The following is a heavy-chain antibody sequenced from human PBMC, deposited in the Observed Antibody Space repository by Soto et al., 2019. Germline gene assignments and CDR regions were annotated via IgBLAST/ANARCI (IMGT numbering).Heavy chain of an antibody. J-gene: IGHJ6*02. V-gene: IGHV3-23*01. Sequence: EVQLLESGGGLVQPGGSLRLSCAASGFTFSSYAMSWVRQAPGKGLEWVSAISGSGGSTYYADSVKGRFTISRDNSKNTLYLQMNSLRAEDTAVYYCARDPEISGYYYYYYGMDVWGQGTTVTVSS. CDR1: GFTFSSYA. D-gene: IGHD5-12*01. CDR3: ARDPEISGYYYYYYGMDV. CDR2: ISGSGGST.